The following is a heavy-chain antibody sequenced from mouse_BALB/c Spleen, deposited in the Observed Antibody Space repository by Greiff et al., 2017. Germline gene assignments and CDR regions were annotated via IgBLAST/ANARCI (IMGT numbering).Heavy chain of an antibody. CDR1: GFTFSSFG. CDR2: ISSGSSTI. CDR3: ARRPLRGAMDY. D-gene: IGHD1-1*01. V-gene: IGHV5-17*02. Sequence: DVMLVESGGGLVQPGGSRKLSCAASGFTFSSFGMHWVRQAPEKGLEWVAYISSGSSTIYYADTVKGRFTISRDNPKNTLFLQMTSLRSEDTAMYYCARRPLRGAMDYWGQGTSVTVSS. J-gene: IGHJ4*01.